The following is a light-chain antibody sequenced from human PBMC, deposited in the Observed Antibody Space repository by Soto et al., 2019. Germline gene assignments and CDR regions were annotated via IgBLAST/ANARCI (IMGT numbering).Light chain of an antibody. CDR3: QQRSNWPSIT. V-gene: IGKV3-11*01. Sequence: EIVLTQSPGTLSLSPGERATLSCMASQSVSSYLAWYQHKPGQAPRLLIYDASTRATGIPARFSGSGSGTDFTLTISSLEPEDFAVYYCQQRSNWPSITFGQGTRLEIK. J-gene: IGKJ5*01. CDR2: DAS. CDR1: QSVSSY.